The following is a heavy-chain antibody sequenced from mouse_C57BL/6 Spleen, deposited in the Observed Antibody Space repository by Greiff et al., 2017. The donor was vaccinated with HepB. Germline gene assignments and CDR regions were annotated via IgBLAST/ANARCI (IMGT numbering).Heavy chain of an antibody. J-gene: IGHJ4*01. V-gene: IGHV1-59*01. CDR1: GYTFTSYW. D-gene: IGHD1-1*01. Sequence: VQLQQPGAELVRPGTSVKLSCKASGYTFTSYWMHWVKQRPGQGLEWIGVIDPSDSYTNYNQKFKGKATLTVDTSSSTAYMQLSSLTSEDSAVYYCARVATVVGTRAMDYWGQGTSVTVSS. CDR3: ARVATVVGTRAMDY. CDR2: IDPSDSYT.